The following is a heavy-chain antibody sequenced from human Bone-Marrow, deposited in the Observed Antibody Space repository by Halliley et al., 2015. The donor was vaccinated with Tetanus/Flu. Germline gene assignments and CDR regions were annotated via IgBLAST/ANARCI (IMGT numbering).Heavy chain of an antibody. V-gene: IGHV3-23*01. J-gene: IGHJ4*02. CDR1: GFTISSYS. D-gene: IGHD2-21*01. CDR2: ISGGGHVT. CDR3: AKDQGRIWDH. Sequence: CAGSGFTISSYSMSWVRQAPGKGLEWVSTISGGGHVTSYADSVKGRFTISRDNSKNTLFLQRNRLRVEDTALYYCAKDQGRIWDHWGQGTLVTVSS.